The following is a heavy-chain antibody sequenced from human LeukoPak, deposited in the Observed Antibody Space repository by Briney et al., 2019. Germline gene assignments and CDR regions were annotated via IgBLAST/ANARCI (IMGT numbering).Heavy chain of an antibody. CDR1: GFTFSSHG. J-gene: IGHJ6*03. CDR2: ILYDGGKK. CDR3: AKDGYYYADYYYYMDV. D-gene: IGHD3-10*01. V-gene: IGHV3-30*18. Sequence: PGGSLRLSCAVSGFTFSSHGMHWVRQAPGKGLEWVAAILYDGGKKDYADSVKGRFTISRDNSKNTLYLQMNSLRVEDTAVYYCAKDGYYYADYYYYMDVWGKGTTVTISS.